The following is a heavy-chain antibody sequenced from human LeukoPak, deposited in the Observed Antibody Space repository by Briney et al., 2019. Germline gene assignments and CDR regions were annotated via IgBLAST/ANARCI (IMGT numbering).Heavy chain of an antibody. Sequence: PSETLSLTCTVSGGSISSYYWSWIRQPPGKGLEWIGYIYYSGSTNYNPSLKSRVTISVDTSKNQFSLKLSSVTAADTAVYYCARVIEYYDILTGYYNAPGAFDIWGQGTMVTVSS. J-gene: IGHJ3*02. CDR2: IYYSGST. CDR3: ARVIEYYDILTGYYNAPGAFDI. CDR1: GGSISSYY. D-gene: IGHD3-9*01. V-gene: IGHV4-59*01.